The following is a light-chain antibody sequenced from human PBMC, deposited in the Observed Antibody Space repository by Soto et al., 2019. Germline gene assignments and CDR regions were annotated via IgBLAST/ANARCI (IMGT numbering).Light chain of an antibody. J-gene: IGKJ2*01. CDR3: QQYDNLPRYT. V-gene: IGKV1-33*01. Sequence: DSQMTQSPYSLSASVGDRVTITCQASQDISNYLNWYQQKPGKAPKLLIYDASNLETGVPSRFSGSGSGTDFTFTISSLQPEDIATYYCQQYDNLPRYTFGQGTKLEIK. CDR1: QDISNY. CDR2: DAS.